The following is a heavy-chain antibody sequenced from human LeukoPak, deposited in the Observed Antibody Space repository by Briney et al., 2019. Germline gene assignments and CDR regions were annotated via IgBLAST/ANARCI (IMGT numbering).Heavy chain of an antibody. V-gene: IGHV1-69*06. CDR1: GGTFSSYA. Sequence: SVKVSCKASGGTFSSYAISWVRQAPGQGLEWMGGIIPIFGTANYAQKFQGRVTITADKSTSTAYMELSSLRSEDTAVYYCVRTHESYYFDYWGQGTLVTVSS. D-gene: IGHD3-16*02. J-gene: IGHJ4*02. CDR2: IIPIFGTA. CDR3: VRTHESYYFDY.